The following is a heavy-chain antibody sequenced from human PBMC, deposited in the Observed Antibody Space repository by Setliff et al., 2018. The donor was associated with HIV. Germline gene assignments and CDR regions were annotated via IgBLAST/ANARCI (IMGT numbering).Heavy chain of an antibody. J-gene: IGHJ4*01. CDR3: ARVPSDSMYFDF. CDR2: ILHDGITG. Sequence: SLRLSCAASGFTFNDYAIHWVRQAPGKGLEWMAVILHDGITGFYADSVNGRFTISRDNSRNTVFLQMNSLSGEDTAVYYCARVPSDSMYFDFWGHGTQVTVSS. V-gene: IGHV3-30*04. CDR1: GFTFNDYA. D-gene: IGHD6-6*01.